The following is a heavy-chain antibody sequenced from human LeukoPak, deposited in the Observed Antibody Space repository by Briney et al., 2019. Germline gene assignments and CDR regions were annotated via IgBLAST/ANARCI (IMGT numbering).Heavy chain of an antibody. CDR1: GGSISSYY. CDR2: IYDSGST. Sequence: SETLSRNSPVSGGSISSYYWSWIRQPPGKGRVWLAYIYDSGSTNYNPSLKSRGTMSVYTSKNQYSLKLSSVTAADTAVYYCASGSTYGDYVEYYFDYWGQGTLVTVSS. D-gene: IGHD4-17*01. J-gene: IGHJ4*02. V-gene: IGHV4-59*01. CDR3: ASGSTYGDYVEYYFDY.